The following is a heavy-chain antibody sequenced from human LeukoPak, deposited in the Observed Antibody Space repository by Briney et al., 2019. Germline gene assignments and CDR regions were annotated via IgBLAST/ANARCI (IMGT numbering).Heavy chain of an antibody. CDR1: GYTFTGYY. CDR3: ARVHGDGYNYGIAFDI. J-gene: IGHJ3*02. D-gene: IGHD5-24*01. CDR2: INPNSGGT. Sequence: ASVKVSCKASGYTFTGYYMHWVRQAPGQGLEWMGWINPNSGGTNYAQKFQGRVTMTRDTSISTAYTELSSLRSEDTATYYCARVHGDGYNYGIAFDIWGQGTMATVSS. V-gene: IGHV1/OR15-1*01.